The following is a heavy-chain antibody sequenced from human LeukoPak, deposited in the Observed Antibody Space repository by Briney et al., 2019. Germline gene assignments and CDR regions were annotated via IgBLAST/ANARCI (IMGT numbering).Heavy chain of an antibody. Sequence: GRSLRLSCAASGFTFSSYGMHWVRQAPGKGLEWVAVISYDGSNKYYADSVKGRFTISRDNSKNTLYLQMNSLRAEDTAVYYCAKEGYYYGSGSYPYGMDVWGQGTTVTVSS. CDR2: ISYDGSNK. D-gene: IGHD3-10*01. V-gene: IGHV3-30*18. CDR3: AKEGYYYGSGSYPYGMDV. CDR1: GFTFSSYG. J-gene: IGHJ6*02.